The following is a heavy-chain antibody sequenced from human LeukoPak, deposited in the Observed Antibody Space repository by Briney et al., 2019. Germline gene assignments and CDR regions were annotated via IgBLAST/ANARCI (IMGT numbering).Heavy chain of an antibody. Sequence: SVKVSCKASGGTFSSYAISWVRQAPGQGLEWMGGIIPIFGTANYAQKFQGRVTITADESTSTAYMELSSLRSEDTAVYYCATRLGYCSGGSCYPDAFDIWGQGTMVTVSS. CDR1: GGTFSSYA. CDR3: ATRLGYCSGGSCYPDAFDI. J-gene: IGHJ3*02. V-gene: IGHV1-69*13. CDR2: IIPIFGTA. D-gene: IGHD2-15*01.